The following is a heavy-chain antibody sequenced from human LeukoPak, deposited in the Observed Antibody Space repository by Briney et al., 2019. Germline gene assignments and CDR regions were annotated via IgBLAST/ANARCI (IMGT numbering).Heavy chain of an antibody. CDR1: GGTFSSYT. CDR3: ARQDTAMAYYYGMDV. J-gene: IGHJ6*02. V-gene: IGHV1-69*02. D-gene: IGHD5-18*01. Sequence: GASVKVSCKASGGTFSSYTISWVRQAPGQGLEWMGRIIPILGIANYAQKFQGGVTITADKSTSTAYMELSSLRSEDTAVYYCARQDTAMAYYYGMDVWGQGTTVTVSS. CDR2: IIPILGIA.